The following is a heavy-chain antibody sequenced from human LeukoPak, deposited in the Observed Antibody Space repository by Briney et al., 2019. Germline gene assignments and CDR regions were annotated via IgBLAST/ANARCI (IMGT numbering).Heavy chain of an antibody. D-gene: IGHD4-17*01. CDR3: AKRPSDYGDYVTYFDY. CDR2: ISDDGRSK. J-gene: IGHJ4*02. Sequence: GGSLRLSCAASGFSFISYGMHWDRQAPGKGLEWVGVISDDGRSKGYADSVKGRFTISRDNSKDTLYLQMNSLRDEDTAVYYCAKRPSDYGDYVTYFDYWGQGTLVTVSS. V-gene: IGHV3-30*18. CDR1: GFSFISYG.